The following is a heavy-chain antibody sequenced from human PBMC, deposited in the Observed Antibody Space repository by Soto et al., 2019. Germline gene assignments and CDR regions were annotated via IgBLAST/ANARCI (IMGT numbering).Heavy chain of an antibody. CDR3: ARGGGGPAAGPFHFDY. Sequence: QVHLVQSGAEVKKPGASVTVSCKASGYTFSIYTMHWVRQAPGQGLEWMGWINVGNGNTRFSQKFQGRVTITTDTSASTAYMELSTLASEDTAVYYCARGGGGPAAGPFHFDYWGQGTLVTVSS. D-gene: IGHD6-13*01. V-gene: IGHV1-3*01. CDR1: GYTFSIYT. J-gene: IGHJ4*02. CDR2: INVGNGNT.